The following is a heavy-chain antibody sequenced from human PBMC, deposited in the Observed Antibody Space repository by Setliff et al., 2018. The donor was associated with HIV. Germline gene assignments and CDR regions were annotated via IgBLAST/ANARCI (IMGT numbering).Heavy chain of an antibody. CDR1: GFSFSSYA. D-gene: IGHD6-13*01. V-gene: IGHV3-23*01. J-gene: IGHJ4*02. Sequence: GALRLSCVASGFSFSSYAMGWVRQAPGKGLEWVSEVSTSGHVTYYADSVKGRFTISRDNSKNTLYLQMNSLRAEETAVYYCVRVAGFSSSWFGYWGQGTLVTVSS. CDR2: VSTSGHVT. CDR3: VRVAGFSSSWFGY.